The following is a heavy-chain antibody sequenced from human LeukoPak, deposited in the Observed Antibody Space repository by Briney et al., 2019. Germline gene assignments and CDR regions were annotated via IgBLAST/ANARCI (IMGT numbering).Heavy chain of an antibody. CDR1: GFTFSSYA. Sequence: GGSLRLSCAASGFTFSSYAMSWVRQAPGKGLEWVSAISGSGGSTYYADSVKGRFTISRDNAKNTLYLQMNSLRAEDTAVYYCARGWELLGDYFDYWGQGTLVTVSS. D-gene: IGHD1-26*01. J-gene: IGHJ4*02. CDR2: ISGSGGST. V-gene: IGHV3-23*01. CDR3: ARGWELLGDYFDY.